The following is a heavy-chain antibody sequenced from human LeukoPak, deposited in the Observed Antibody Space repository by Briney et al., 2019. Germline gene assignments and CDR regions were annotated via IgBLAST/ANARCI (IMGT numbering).Heavy chain of an antibody. D-gene: IGHD3-22*01. J-gene: IGHJ4*02. Sequence: GGSLRLSCAASGFIFSNYIMNWVRQAPGKGLEWVSSITNSSRYTYYADSVKGRFTISRDNSKNSLYLQMNSLRTEDTALYYCAKDLDYYDSSGVDYWGQGTLVTVSS. CDR3: AKDLDYYDSSGVDY. V-gene: IGHV3-21*04. CDR2: ITNSSRYT. CDR1: GFIFSNYI.